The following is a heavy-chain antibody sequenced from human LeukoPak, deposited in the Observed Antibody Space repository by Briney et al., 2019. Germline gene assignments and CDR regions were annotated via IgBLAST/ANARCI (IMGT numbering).Heavy chain of an antibody. Sequence: SETLSLTCTVSGYSISSGYYWGWIRQPPGKGLEWIGYIYYSGSTKYNPSLKSRVSISVDTSKNQLSLRLSSVTAADTAAYYCARGQKYSYGYRVTELGSGYFDYWGQETLVTVSS. CDR3: ARGQKYSYGYRVTELGSGYFDY. J-gene: IGHJ4*02. CDR1: GYSISSGYY. CDR2: IYYSGST. D-gene: IGHD5-18*01. V-gene: IGHV4-61*01.